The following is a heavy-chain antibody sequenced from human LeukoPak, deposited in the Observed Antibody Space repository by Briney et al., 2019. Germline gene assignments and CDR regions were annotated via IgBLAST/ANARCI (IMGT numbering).Heavy chain of an antibody. CDR1: GITLNNYD. Sequence: GGALRLSRAASGITLNNYDMNWVRQARGKGLEWVSIMYPWGSAFYTDSEKGRFTVNRDETKNMMFLQMNTLRPDDTAMYYCVRQGGGDNCRWGQGALVTVSS. CDR3: VRQGGGDNCR. D-gene: IGHD4-23*01. J-gene: IGHJ4*01. V-gene: IGHV3-66*02. CDR2: MYPWGSA.